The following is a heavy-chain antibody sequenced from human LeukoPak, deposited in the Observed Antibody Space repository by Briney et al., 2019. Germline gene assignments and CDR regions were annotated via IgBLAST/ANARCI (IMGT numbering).Heavy chain of an antibody. Sequence: SETLSLTCGVSGGSIINTDWWTWVRQPPGKGLEWIGEVHLDGRTNYNPSLESRLTISVDVSENQVSLKLTSVTAADTAVYYCAREGGFYRPLDYSGQGTLVTVSS. CDR2: VHLDGRT. CDR3: AREGGFYRPLDY. J-gene: IGHJ4*02. D-gene: IGHD3-3*01. V-gene: IGHV4-4*02. CDR1: GGSIINTDW.